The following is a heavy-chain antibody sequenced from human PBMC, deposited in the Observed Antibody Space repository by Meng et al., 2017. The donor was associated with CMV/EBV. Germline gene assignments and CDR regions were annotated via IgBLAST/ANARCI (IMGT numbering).Heavy chain of an antibody. J-gene: IGHJ6*02. D-gene: IGHD2-2*01. V-gene: IGHV3-15*01. CDR3: TTAFSLVVQAATYYYYYGMDV. Sequence: GGSLRLSCAASGFTFSTAWMSWVRQAPGKGLEWVGRIKSKTDGGTTDYAAPVKGRFTISRDDSKNTLYLQMNSLKTEDTAVYYCTTAFSLVVQAATYYYYYGMDVWGQGTTVTVSS. CDR2: IKSKTDGGTT. CDR1: GFTFSTAW.